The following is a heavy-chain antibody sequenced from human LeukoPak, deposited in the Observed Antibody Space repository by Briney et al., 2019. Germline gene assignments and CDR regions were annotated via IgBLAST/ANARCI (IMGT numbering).Heavy chain of an antibody. CDR1: GGSISGSNYY. CDR3: ARRMAGTNYYGMDV. J-gene: IGHJ6*02. D-gene: IGHD6-19*01. CDR2: IYYTGST. V-gene: IGHV4-39*01. Sequence: SETLSLTCTVSGGSISGSNYYWGWIRQPPGKGLEWIGSIYYTGSTYYNPSLKSQVTISVDTSKNQFSLKLSSVTAADTAVYYCARRMAGTNYYGMDVWGQGTTVTVSS.